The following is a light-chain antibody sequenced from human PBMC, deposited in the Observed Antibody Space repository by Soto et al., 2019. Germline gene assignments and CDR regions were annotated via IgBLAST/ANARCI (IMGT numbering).Light chain of an antibody. CDR2: GAS. Sequence: EIVLTQSPATLSLSPGERATLSCRASQSVSNYLAWYQQKPGQAPRLLIYGASNRATGIPDTFSGSGSGTDFTLTISRLEPEDFAVYFCQQYGNSPLTFGAGTKVDIK. CDR3: QQYGNSPLT. J-gene: IGKJ4*01. CDR1: QSVSNY. V-gene: IGKV3-20*01.